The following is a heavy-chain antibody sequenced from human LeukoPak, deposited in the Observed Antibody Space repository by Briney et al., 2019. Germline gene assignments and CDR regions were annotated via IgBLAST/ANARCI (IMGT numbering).Heavy chain of an antibody. V-gene: IGHV3-21*01. Sequence: GGSLRLSCAASGFTFSSYSMNWVRQAPGKGLEWVSSISSSSYIYYADSVKGRFTISRDNAKNSLYLQMNSLRAEDTAVYYCASGGFGYYYYMDVWGKGTTVTVSS. CDR2: ISSSSYI. CDR1: GFTFSSYS. CDR3: ASGGFGYYYYMDV. D-gene: IGHD3-10*01. J-gene: IGHJ6*03.